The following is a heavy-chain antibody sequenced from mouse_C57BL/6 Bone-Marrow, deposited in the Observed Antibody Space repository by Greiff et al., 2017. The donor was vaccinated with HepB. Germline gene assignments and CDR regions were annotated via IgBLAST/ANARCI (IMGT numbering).Heavy chain of an antibody. CDR2: INPSSGYT. V-gene: IGHV1-4*01. J-gene: IGHJ1*03. D-gene: IGHD1-1*01. CDR1: GYTFTSYT. CDR3: SRYYFGSSYVYFDV. Sequence: QVQLQQSGAELARPGASVKLSCKASGYTFTSYTMHWVKQRPVQGLEWIGYINPSSGYTKYNQKFKDKATLTADKSSSTAYMQLSSLTSADSAVYYCSRYYFGSSYVYFDVWGTGTTVTVSS.